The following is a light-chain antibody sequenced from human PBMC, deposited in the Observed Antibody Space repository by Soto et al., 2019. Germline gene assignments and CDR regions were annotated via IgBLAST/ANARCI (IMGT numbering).Light chain of an antibody. CDR2: DAS. CDR3: QQYENLPT. V-gene: IGKV1-33*01. J-gene: IGKJ5*01. Sequence: DIHMTQSPSSVSSSVGDRVTITCQASQNINNYLNWYQQKPGRAPKLLIYDASNLEAGVPSRFRGSGSGTDFTFTISRLQPEDIATYYCQQYENLPTFGQGTRLEI. CDR1: QNINNY.